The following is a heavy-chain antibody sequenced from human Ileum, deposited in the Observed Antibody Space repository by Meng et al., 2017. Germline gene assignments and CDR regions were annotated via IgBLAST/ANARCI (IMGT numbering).Heavy chain of an antibody. V-gene: IGHV3-30*03. Sequence: QVQLVEAGGGVVQHGGSRRRAWAASGFTFSSYGRHWVRQAPGKGLEWVALMSFDGSKIFYGDSVKGRFTISRDNSKNTLYLQMNSLRAEDTAVYYCAFGVCGSNCYYLESWGQGTLVTVSS. CDR2: MSFDGSKI. J-gene: IGHJ4*02. CDR3: AFGVCGSNCYYLES. D-gene: IGHD3-22*01. CDR1: GFTFSSYG.